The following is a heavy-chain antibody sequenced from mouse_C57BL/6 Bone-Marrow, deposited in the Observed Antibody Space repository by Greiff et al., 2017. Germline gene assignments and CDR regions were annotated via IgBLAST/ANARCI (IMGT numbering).Heavy chain of an antibody. CDR3: ARKITGNFDY. D-gene: IGHD4-1*01. CDR2: LNPSTGGT. Sequence: DVHLVESGPELVKPGASVKISCKASGYSFTGYYMNWVKQSPEKSLEWIGELNPSTGGTTYNQKFKAKATLTVDKSSSTAYMQLKSLTSEDSAVYYCARKITGNFDYWGQGTTLTVSS. CDR1: GYSFTGYY. V-gene: IGHV1-42*01. J-gene: IGHJ2*01.